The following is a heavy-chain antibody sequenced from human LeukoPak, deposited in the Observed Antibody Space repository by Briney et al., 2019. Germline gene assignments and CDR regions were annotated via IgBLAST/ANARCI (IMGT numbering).Heavy chain of an antibody. D-gene: IGHD6-19*01. CDR1: GFTFSSYS. CDR2: ISGSGGST. V-gene: IGHV3-23*01. Sequence: GGSLRLSCAASGFTFSSYSMNWVRQAPGKGLEWVSAISGSGGSTYYADSVKGRFTISRGNSKNTLYLQMNSLRAEDTAVYYCAKDLAQWLFGLNWFDPWGQGTLVTVSS. J-gene: IGHJ5*02. CDR3: AKDLAQWLFGLNWFDP.